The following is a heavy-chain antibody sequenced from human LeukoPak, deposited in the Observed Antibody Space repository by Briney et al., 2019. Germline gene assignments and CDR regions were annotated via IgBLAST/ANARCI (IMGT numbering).Heavy chain of an antibody. V-gene: IGHV3-30-3*01. CDR3: ARAWYDILTGLSELDY. Sequence: PGGSLRLSCAASGFTFSSYAMHWVRQAPGKGLEWVAVISYDGSNKYYADSVKGRFTISRDNSKSTLYLQMNSLRAEDTAVYYCARAWYDILTGLSELDYWGQGTLVTVSS. D-gene: IGHD3-9*01. J-gene: IGHJ4*02. CDR2: ISYDGSNK. CDR1: GFTFSSYA.